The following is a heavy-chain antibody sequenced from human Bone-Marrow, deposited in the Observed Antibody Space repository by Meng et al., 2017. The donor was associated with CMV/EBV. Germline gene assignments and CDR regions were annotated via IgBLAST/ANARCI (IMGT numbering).Heavy chain of an antibody. Sequence: SETLSLTCAVSGGSFSSSNWWSWVRQPPGKGLEWIGEIYHSRSTHYNPSLKSRVTISVDTSKNQFSLKLRSVTAADTAVYYCARMRLSGWADYGGQGTLVTVSS. CDR3: ARMRLSGWADY. V-gene: IGHV4-4*02. CDR2: IYHSRST. D-gene: IGHD3-16*02. CDR1: GGSFSSSNW. J-gene: IGHJ4*02.